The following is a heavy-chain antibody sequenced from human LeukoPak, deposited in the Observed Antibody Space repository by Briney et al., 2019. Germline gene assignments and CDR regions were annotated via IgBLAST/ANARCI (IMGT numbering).Heavy chain of an antibody. CDR3: ARGYCSGGSCHRGHWFDP. Sequence: PSETLSLTCAVYGGSFSGYYWSWIRQPPGKGLEWIGEINHSGSTNYNPSLKSRVTISVDTSKNQFSLKLSSVTAADTAVYYCARGYCSGGSCHRGHWFDPWGQGTLVTVSP. V-gene: IGHV4-34*01. CDR1: GGSFSGYY. CDR2: INHSGST. J-gene: IGHJ5*02. D-gene: IGHD2-15*01.